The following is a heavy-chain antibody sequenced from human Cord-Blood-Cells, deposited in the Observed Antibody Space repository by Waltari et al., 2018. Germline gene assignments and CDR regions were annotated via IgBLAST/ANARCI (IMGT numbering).Heavy chain of an antibody. CDR2: INPNSGGT. D-gene: IGHD7-27*01. CDR3: AREGDWGEDDAFDI. V-gene: IGHV1-2*02. J-gene: IGHJ3*02. CDR1: GYTFTGYY. Sequence: QVQLVQSGAEVKKPGASVKVSCKASGYTFTGYYMHWVRQAPGQGLEWMGWINPNSGGTNHAQKFQGRVTMTRDTSISTAYMELSRLRSDDTAVYYCAREGDWGEDDAFDIWGQGTMVTVSS.